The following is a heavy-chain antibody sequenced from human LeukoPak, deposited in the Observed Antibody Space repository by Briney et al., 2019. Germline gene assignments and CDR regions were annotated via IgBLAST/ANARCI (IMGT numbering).Heavy chain of an antibody. V-gene: IGHV4-59*01. CDR1: GGSISSYY. Sequence: PSETLSLTCTVSGGSISSYYWSWIRQSPGKGLEWIAYIHYSGSTNYNPSLRSRVTISIDTSKNQFSLKLNSVSAADTAVYYCARGGEQLGFFDYWGQGTLVTVFS. D-gene: IGHD6-6*01. CDR2: IHYSGST. CDR3: ARGGEQLGFFDY. J-gene: IGHJ4*02.